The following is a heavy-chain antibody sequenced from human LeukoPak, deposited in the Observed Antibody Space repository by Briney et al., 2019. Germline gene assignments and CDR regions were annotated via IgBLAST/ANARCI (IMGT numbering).Heavy chain of an antibody. CDR3: ARSLKWNLVGFDY. J-gene: IGHJ4*02. CDR2: INDSGGST. D-gene: IGHD1-1*01. CDR1: GFIFTNYG. Sequence: GGSLRLSCAASGFIFTNYGMNWVRQAPGKGLEWVSVINDSGGSTFYADSVKGRFSISRGNSNLYLQMSSLRVEDTAVYYCARSLKWNLVGFDYWGQGTLVSVSS. V-gene: IGHV3-23*01.